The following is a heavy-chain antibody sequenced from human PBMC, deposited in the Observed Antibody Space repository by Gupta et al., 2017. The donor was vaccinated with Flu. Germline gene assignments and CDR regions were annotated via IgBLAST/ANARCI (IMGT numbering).Heavy chain of an antibody. D-gene: IGHD2-2*01. CDR2: IHSGGTT. J-gene: IGHJ5*01. Sequence: GESIGDYDWAWVGQPDGKGLEWLGRIHSGGTTNNNGSLKGRVTLSIETSGSPFSLRLASVTAADTATYFCARGTYYANFESWGQGSLVIVSS. CDR1: GESIGDYD. CDR3: ARGTYYANFES. V-gene: IGHV4-4*07.